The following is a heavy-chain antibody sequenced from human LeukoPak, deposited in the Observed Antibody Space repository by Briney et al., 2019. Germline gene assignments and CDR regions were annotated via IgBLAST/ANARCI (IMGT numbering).Heavy chain of an antibody. J-gene: IGHJ3*02. CDR2: IYYSGST. V-gene: IGHV4-59*01. CDR3: ARSLPSSIAAQYAFDI. D-gene: IGHD6-6*01. Sequence: SETLSLTCTVSGGSISSYYWSWIRQPPGKGLEWIGYIYYSGSTNYNPSLKSRVTISVDTSKNQFSLKLSSVTAADTAVYYCARSLPSSIAAQYAFDIWGQGTMVTVSP. CDR1: GGSISSYY.